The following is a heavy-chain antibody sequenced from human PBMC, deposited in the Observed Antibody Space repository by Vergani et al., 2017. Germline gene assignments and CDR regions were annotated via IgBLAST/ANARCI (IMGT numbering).Heavy chain of an antibody. J-gene: IGHJ5*02. CDR3: ARGSSTLWSTNWFDP. Sequence: QVQLQESGPGLVKPSETLSLTCTVSGGSISSYYWSWIRQPPGKGMEWIGYNYYSGSTNYNPSLKSRVTISVDTSKNQFSLKLSSVTAADTAVYYCARGSSTLWSTNWFDPWGQGTLVTVSS. D-gene: IGHD3-3*01. CDR2: NYYSGST. CDR1: GGSISSYY. V-gene: IGHV4-59*01.